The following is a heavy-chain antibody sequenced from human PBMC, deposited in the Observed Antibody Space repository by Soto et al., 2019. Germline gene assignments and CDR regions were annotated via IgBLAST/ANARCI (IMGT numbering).Heavy chain of an antibody. CDR3: AKDRGRFLWFGELYSFDI. V-gene: IGHV3-23*01. D-gene: IGHD3-10*01. Sequence: GGSLRLSCAASGFTFSSYAMSWVRQAPGKGLEWVSAISGSGGSTYYADSVKGRFTISRDNSKNTLYLQMNSLRAEDTAVYYCAKDRGRFLWFGELYSFDIWGQGTMVTVSS. CDR2: ISGSGGST. CDR1: GFTFSSYA. J-gene: IGHJ3*02.